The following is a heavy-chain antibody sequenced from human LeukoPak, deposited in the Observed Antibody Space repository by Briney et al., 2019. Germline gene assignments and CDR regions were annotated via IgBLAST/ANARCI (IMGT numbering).Heavy chain of an antibody. V-gene: IGHV1-69*13. CDR3: AGDHDVYYDSSGGKFDY. D-gene: IGHD3-22*01. CDR2: IIPIFGTA. J-gene: IGHJ4*02. CDR1: GGTFTSYA. Sequence: SVKVSCKASGGTFTSYAISWVRQAPGQGLEWMGGIIPIFGTANYAQKFQGRVTITADESTSTAYMELSSLRSEDTAVYYCAGDHDVYYDSSGGKFDYWGQGTLVTVSS.